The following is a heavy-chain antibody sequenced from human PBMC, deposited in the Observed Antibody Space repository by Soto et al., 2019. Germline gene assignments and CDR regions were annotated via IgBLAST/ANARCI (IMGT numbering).Heavy chain of an antibody. D-gene: IGHD6-13*01. CDR3: ARAGSSWYYLDY. CDR1: GYTLTSYP. J-gene: IGHJ4*02. V-gene: IGHV1-3*01. Sequence: GASVKVSCKASGYTLTSYPMHWVGQAPGQRLEWMGWINAGNGNTKYSQKFQGRVTITRDTSASTVYMELSSLRSEDSVVYYCARAGSSWYYLDYWGQGTLVTVSS. CDR2: INAGNGNT.